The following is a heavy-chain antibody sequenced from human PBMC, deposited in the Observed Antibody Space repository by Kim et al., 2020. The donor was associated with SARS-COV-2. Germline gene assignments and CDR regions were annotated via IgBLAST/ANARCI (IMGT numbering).Heavy chain of an antibody. V-gene: IGHV1-18*01. D-gene: IGHD1-26*01. CDR2: ISAYNGNT. Sequence: ASVKVSCKASGYTFTSYGISWVRQAPGQGLEWMGWISAYNGNTNYAQKLQGRVTMTTDTSTSTAYMELRSLRSDDTAVYYCARDRSIGEWWELLKAYYFDYWGQGTLVTVSS. J-gene: IGHJ4*02. CDR3: ARDRSIGEWWELLKAYYFDY. CDR1: GYTFTSYG.